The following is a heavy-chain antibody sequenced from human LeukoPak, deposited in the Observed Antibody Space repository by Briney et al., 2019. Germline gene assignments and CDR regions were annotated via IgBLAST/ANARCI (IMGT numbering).Heavy chain of an antibody. V-gene: IGHV3-23*01. CDR3: AKDPYSASSGLVDY. CDR1: GLTFTIYA. D-gene: IGHD6-6*01. Sequence: GGSLRLSCATYGLTFTIYAVSWVRQAPGKGLEWVSSISGSGGTTYYADSVKGRFTISRDNSKNTLYLQMNSLRAEDTAVYYWAKDPYSASSGLVDYWGQGTLVTVSS. J-gene: IGHJ4*02. CDR2: ISGSGGTT.